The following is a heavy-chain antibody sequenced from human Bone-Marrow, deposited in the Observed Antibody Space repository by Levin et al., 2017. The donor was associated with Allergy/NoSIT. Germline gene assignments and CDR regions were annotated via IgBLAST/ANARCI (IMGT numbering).Heavy chain of an antibody. Sequence: GGSLRLSCVASGFTFDDYGMDWVRQGPGKGLEWVSGISWNSGRIEYAGSVKGRFTISRDNANNSLFLQMNSLRGEDTALYYCAKHRIELSAYARFPLWRQALLLSPSSASSRSPSVVPW. CDR1: GFTFDDYG. CDR2: ISWNSGRI. D-gene: IGHD2-8*01. CDR3: AKHRIELSAYARFPLWRQALLLSPSSASSRSPSVVP. J-gene: IGHJ5*02. V-gene: IGHV3-9*01.